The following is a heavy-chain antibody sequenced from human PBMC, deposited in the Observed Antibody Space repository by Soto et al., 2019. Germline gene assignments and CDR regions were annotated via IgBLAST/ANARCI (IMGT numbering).Heavy chain of an antibody. Sequence: QVQLVQSGAEVKKPGASVKVSCKASGYTFTGYHMHWVRQAPGQGLEWMGWINPNRGDTNYAQNFQGWVTMTRDTSISTAYMELSRLRSDDTAVYYCATSGSCSSTSCYAFDIWGQGTMVTVSS. D-gene: IGHD2-2*01. CDR1: GYTFTGYH. CDR2: INPNRGDT. J-gene: IGHJ3*02. V-gene: IGHV1-2*04. CDR3: ATSGSCSSTSCYAFDI.